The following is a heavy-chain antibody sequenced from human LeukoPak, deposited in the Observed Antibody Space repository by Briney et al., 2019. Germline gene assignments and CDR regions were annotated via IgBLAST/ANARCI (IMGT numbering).Heavy chain of an antibody. J-gene: IGHJ4*02. CDR3: ARRAGDYSHPYDY. Sequence: GGSLRLSCAGSGFSFSSYAMNWLRQAPGKGLEWVSLIYSGGSTYYTDSVKGRFTVSRDNSKNTLYLQMNSLRAEDTAVYYCARRAGDYSHPYDYWGQGILVTVSS. D-gene: IGHD3-22*01. CDR1: GFSFSSYA. CDR2: IYSGGST. V-gene: IGHV3-53*01.